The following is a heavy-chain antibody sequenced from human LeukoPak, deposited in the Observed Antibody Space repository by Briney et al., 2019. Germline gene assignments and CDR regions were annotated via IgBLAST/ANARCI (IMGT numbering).Heavy chain of an antibody. V-gene: IGHV3-30-3*01. CDR3: ARDRGDCTNGVCVYYYYGIDV. J-gene: IGHJ6*02. D-gene: IGHD2-8*01. CDR1: GSTLSTYT. CDR2: ISYDGSTK. Sequence: GGYLRLSCAASGSTLSTYTAHWVRKAPGKGLEWVAVISYDGSTKYYADSVKGRFTISRDNSKNTLYLQMNSLRAEDTAVYYCARDRGDCTNGVCVYYYYGIDVWGHGTTVTVSS.